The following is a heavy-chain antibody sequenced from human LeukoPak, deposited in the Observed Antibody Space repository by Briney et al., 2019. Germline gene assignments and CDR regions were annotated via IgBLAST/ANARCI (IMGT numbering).Heavy chain of an antibody. D-gene: IGHD3-22*01. CDR3: ARDYYDSSGYVPPSYFQH. Sequence: GGTLRLSCAASGFTFSSYGMSWVRQAPGKGLEWVSAISGSGGSTYYADSVKGRFTISRDNSKNTLYLQMNSLRAEDTAVYYCARDYYDSSGYVPPSYFQHWGQGTLVTVSS. J-gene: IGHJ1*01. CDR2: ISGSGGST. CDR1: GFTFSSYG. V-gene: IGHV3-23*01.